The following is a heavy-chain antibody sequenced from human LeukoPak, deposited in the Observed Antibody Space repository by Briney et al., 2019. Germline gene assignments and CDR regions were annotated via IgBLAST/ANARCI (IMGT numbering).Heavy chain of an antibody. CDR2: IIPIFGTA. Sequence: SVTVSCKASGGTFSSYAISWVRQAPGQGLEWMGGIIPIFGTANYAQKFQGRVTITADESTSTAYMELSSLRSEDTAVYYCASQYDSSGYYYFDYWGQGTLVTVSS. D-gene: IGHD3-22*01. CDR1: GGTFSSYA. V-gene: IGHV1-69*13. J-gene: IGHJ4*02. CDR3: ASQYDSSGYYYFDY.